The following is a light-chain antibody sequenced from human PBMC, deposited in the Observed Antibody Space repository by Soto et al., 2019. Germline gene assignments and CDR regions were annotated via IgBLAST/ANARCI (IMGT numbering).Light chain of an antibody. CDR3: QQDCNLPPT. Sequence: PGERVTLSCRASQSVSSSYLTWYQQKPGQAPSLLIYGASTRATSIPARVSGSGSGTDFTLTISSLLPEDFAVYYCQQDCNLPPTFGQGSKVEVK. V-gene: IGKV3D-7*01. J-gene: IGKJ1*01. CDR1: QSVSSSY. CDR2: GAS.